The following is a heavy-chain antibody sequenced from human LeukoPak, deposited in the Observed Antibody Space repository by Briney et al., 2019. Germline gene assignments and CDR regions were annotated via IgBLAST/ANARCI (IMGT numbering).Heavy chain of an antibody. V-gene: IGHV4-59*01. CDR1: GGSISSYY. CDR3: ARDGGGGTTSHYYYYYMDV. CDR2: IYYSGST. D-gene: IGHD1-7*01. J-gene: IGHJ6*03. Sequence: PSETLSLTCTVSGGSISSYYWSWIRQPPGKGLEWIGYIYYSGSTNYNPSLKSRVTISVDTSKNQFSLKLSSVTAADTAVYYCARDGGGGTTSHYYYYYMDVWGKGTTVTVSS.